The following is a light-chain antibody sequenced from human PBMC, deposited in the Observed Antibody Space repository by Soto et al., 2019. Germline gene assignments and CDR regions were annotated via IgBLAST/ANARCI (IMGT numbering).Light chain of an antibody. CDR2: GAS. CDR3: QQSYSIPWT. V-gene: IGKV1-39*01. J-gene: IGKJ1*01. Sequence: DIQMTQSPSSLSASVGDRVTITCRASQSISSYVNWYQQRPGKAPKVLLYGASSLQSGVPSRFSGTGYGTDFTRTVSNLQPEDFATYYCQQSYSIPWTFGQGTRVEIK. CDR1: QSISSY.